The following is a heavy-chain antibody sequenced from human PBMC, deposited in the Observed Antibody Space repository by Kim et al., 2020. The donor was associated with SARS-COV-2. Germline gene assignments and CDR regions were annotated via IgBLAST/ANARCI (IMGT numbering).Heavy chain of an antibody. CDR1: GFTFSNYA. V-gene: IGHV3-23*01. J-gene: IGHJ4*02. CDR3: AKAFSDFESWSGYRYYFDY. CDR2: LTASGGTT. Sequence: GGSLRLSCAASGFTFSNYAMNWVRQAPGKGLEWVSSLTASGGTTYYADSVKGRFSISRDNSKSTLYLQMHSLRAEDTATYYCAKAFSDFESWSGYRYYFDYWGQGTLVTVSS. D-gene: IGHD3-3*01.